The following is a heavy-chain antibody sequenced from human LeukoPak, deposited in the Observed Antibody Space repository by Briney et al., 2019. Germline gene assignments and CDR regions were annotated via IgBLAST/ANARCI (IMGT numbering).Heavy chain of an antibody. V-gene: IGHV4-38-2*02. J-gene: IGHJ4*02. CDR3: VRDRDRRDFDY. CDR1: GYSISSDYY. D-gene: IGHD2-15*01. CDR2: IYHSGTT. Sequence: PSETLSLTCAVSGYSISSDYYWGWIRQPPAKGLEWIGSIYHSGTTHYSPSLKSRVTISVDTSKNQFSLKLSSVTAADTAVYYCVRDRDRRDFDYWGQGTLVTVSS.